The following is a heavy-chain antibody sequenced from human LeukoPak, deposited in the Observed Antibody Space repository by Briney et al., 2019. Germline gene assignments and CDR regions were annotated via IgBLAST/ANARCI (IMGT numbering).Heavy chain of an antibody. V-gene: IGHV3-23*01. Sequence: GGSLRLSCAASGFTFSSYAMSWVRQAPGKGLEWVSAISGSGGSTYYADSVKGRFTITRDNSKNTLYLQMNSLRAEDTAVYYCANEQQLVYYFDYWGQGTLVTVSS. CDR2: ISGSGGST. J-gene: IGHJ4*02. CDR1: GFTFSSYA. CDR3: ANEQQLVYYFDY. D-gene: IGHD6-13*01.